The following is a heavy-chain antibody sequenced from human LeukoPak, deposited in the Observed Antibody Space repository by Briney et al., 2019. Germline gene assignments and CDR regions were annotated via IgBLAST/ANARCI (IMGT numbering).Heavy chain of an antibody. CDR1: GFTFSDYY. D-gene: IGHD2-15*01. V-gene: IGHV3-11*03. CDR3: ARTKVVAATQVNWFGP. J-gene: IGHJ5*02. Sequence: GGSLRLSCAASGFTFSDYYMSWIRQAPGKGLEWVSYISSSGTYTNYADSVKGRFTISRDNAKNSLYLQMNSLRAEDTAVYYCARTKVVAATQVNWFGPWGQGTLVTASS. CDR2: ISSSGTYT.